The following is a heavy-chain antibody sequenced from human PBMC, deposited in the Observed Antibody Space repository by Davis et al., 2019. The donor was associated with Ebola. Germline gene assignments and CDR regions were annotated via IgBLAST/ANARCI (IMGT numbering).Heavy chain of an antibody. CDR1: GFTVSSNY. CDR2: IYIDGTT. D-gene: IGHD4-23*01. Sequence: GESLKISCAASGFTVSSNYMSWVRQAPGKGLEWVSVIYIDGTTYYANSVKGRFTISRDNSKNTLYLQMNSLKTEDTAVYYCAYGGNSGYWGQGTLVTVSS. V-gene: IGHV3-53*01. CDR3: AYGGNSGY. J-gene: IGHJ4*02.